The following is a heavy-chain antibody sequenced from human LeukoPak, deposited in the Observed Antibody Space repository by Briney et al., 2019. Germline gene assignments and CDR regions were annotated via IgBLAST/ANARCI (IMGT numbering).Heavy chain of an antibody. D-gene: IGHD5-18*01. J-gene: IGHJ4*02. CDR3: ATYRQVLLPFES. CDR1: GFTFSDYY. V-gene: IGHV3-11*01. CDR2: ISSSGSTI. Sequence: PGGSLRLSCAASGFTFSDYYMSWIRQAPGKELEWVSYISSSGSTIYYADSVRGRFTISRDNSKSILSLQMNSLRAEDTAIYYCATYRQVLLPFESWGQGTLVTVSS.